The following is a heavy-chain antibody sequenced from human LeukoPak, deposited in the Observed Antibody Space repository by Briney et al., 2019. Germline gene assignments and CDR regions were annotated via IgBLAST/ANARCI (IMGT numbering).Heavy chain of an antibody. CDR3: AGCFYYYYGMDV. CDR1: GGSISRYY. J-gene: IGHJ6*02. CDR2: IYYSGST. D-gene: IGHD6-19*01. V-gene: IGHV4-59*01. Sequence: PSETLSLTCTVSGGSISRYYWSWIRQPPGKGLEWIGYIYYSGSTNYNPSLKSRVTISVDTSKNQFSLKLSSVTAADTAVYYCAGCFYYYYGMDVWGQGTTVTVSS.